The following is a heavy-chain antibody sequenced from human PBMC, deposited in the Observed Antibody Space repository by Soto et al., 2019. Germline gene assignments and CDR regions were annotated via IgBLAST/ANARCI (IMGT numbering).Heavy chain of an antibody. CDR3: ARDLGHLDIAATITYYFDY. V-gene: IGHV3-48*02. D-gene: IGHD5-12*01. J-gene: IGHJ4*02. CDR1: GFTFSSYS. Sequence: GGSLRLSCAASGFTFSSYSMNWVRQAPGKGLEWVSYISSSSSTIYYADSVKGRFTISRDNAKNSLYLQMNSLRDEDTAVYYCARDLGHLDIAATITYYFDYWGQGTLVTVSS. CDR2: ISSSSSTI.